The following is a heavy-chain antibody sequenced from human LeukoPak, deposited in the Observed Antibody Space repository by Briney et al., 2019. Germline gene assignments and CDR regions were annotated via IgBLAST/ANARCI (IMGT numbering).Heavy chain of an antibody. J-gene: IGHJ4*02. D-gene: IGHD6-13*01. CDR2: ISSTSHSV. CDR1: ALTFSDSY. Sequence: GGSLRLSCAASALTFSDSYMSWIRQAPGRGLEWISYISSTSHSVYYADSVKGRFIISRDNAKNSLYLQMNSLRAEDTAVYYCARDVSAAGTATFDYWGQGTLVTVSS. CDR3: ARDVSAAGTATFDY. V-gene: IGHV3-11*04.